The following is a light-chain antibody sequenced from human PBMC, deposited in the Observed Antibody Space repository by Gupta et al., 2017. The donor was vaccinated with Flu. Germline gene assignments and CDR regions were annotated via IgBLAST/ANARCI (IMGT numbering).Light chain of an antibody. CDR1: KLGDKY. Sequence: SYELTQPPSVSVSPGQTASITCSGDKLGDKYACWYQQKPGQSPVRVSYQDSKRPSGIPERFSGSNSGNTATLTISGTQAMDEAYYYCPAWDSSTAVVFGGGTKLNVL. CDR2: QDS. J-gene: IGLJ2*01. CDR3: PAWDSSTAVV. V-gene: IGLV3-1*01.